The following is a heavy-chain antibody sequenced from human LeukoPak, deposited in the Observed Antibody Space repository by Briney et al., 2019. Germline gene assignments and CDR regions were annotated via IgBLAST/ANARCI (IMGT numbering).Heavy chain of an antibody. CDR3: ARGPYYYDSSGYYDQDY. J-gene: IGHJ4*02. CDR2: MNPNSGNT. Sequence: ASVKVSCKASGYTFTSYDINWVRQATGQGLEWMGWMNPNSGNTGYAQKFQGRVTMTRNTSISTAYMELSSLRSEVTAVYYCARGPYYYDSSGYYDQDYWGQGTLVTVSS. CDR1: GYTFTSYD. D-gene: IGHD3-22*01. V-gene: IGHV1-8*01.